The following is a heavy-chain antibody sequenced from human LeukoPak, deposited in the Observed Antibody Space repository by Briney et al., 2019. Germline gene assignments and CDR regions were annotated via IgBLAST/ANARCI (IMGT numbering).Heavy chain of an antibody. V-gene: IGHV4-59*01. CDR2: IYYSGST. Sequence: SETLSLTCTVSGGSISTYYWSWIRQPPEKGLEWLGYIYYSGSTNYNPSLESRLTMSVDTSKNQFSLKLSSVTAADTAVYYCARGADFSNGYSFFYWGQGTLVTVSS. D-gene: IGHD3-3*01. CDR1: GGSISTYY. CDR3: ARGADFSNGYSFFY. J-gene: IGHJ4*02.